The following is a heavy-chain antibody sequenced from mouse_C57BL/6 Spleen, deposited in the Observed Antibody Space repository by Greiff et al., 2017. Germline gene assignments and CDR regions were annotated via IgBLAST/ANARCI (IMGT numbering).Heavy chain of an antibody. D-gene: IGHD2-3*01. CDR1: GYTFTSYW. J-gene: IGHJ3*01. CDR2: IDPSDSYT. CDR3: ARTYDGYHAWFAY. V-gene: IGHV1-59*01. Sequence: QVQLQQPGAELVRPGTSVKLSCKASGYTFTSYWMHWVKQRPGQGLEWIGVIDPSDSYTNYNQKFKGKATLTVDTSSSTAYMQLSSLTSEDSAVYYCARTYDGYHAWFAYWGQGTLVTVSA.